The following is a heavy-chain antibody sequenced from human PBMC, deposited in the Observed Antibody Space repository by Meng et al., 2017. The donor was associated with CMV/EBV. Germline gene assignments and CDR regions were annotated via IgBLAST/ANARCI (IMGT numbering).Heavy chain of an antibody. CDR2: IYHSGST. V-gene: IGHV4-4*02. CDR1: GGSISSSNW. CDR3: ARVSSGGVGAAAMWFDP. Sequence: SETLSLTCAVSGGSISSSNWWSWVRQPPGKGLEWIGEIYHSGSTYYNPSLKSRVTISVDTSKNQFSLKLSSVTAADTAVYYCARVSSGGVGAAAMWFDPWGQGTLVTVSS. J-gene: IGHJ5*02. D-gene: IGHD6-13*01.